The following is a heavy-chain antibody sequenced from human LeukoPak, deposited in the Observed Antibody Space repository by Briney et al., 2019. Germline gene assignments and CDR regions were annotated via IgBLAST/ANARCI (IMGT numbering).Heavy chain of an antibody. CDR2: VNPKSGDT. V-gene: IGHV1-2*06. D-gene: IGHD4-17*01. CDR1: GYTFTGYY. Sequence: ASVKVSCKASGYTFTGYYMHWVRQAPGQGLEWMGRVNPKSGDTLYAQKFQGRVTMTRDTSISTVYMELSGLRSDDMAVYYCARDPTVTGYWGQGTLVTVSS. J-gene: IGHJ4*02. CDR3: ARDPTVTGY.